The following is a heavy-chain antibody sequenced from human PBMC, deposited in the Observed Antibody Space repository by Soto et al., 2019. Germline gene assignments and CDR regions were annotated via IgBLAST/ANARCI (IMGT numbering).Heavy chain of an antibody. CDR3: ARDQGGSYDSWFDP. V-gene: IGHV3-21*06. CDR2: ISSGSAYI. J-gene: IGHJ5*02. CDR1: TFSMYS. D-gene: IGHD1-26*01. Sequence: EVQVVESGGVLVKPGGSLRLSCTFTFSMYSMNWVLQAPGKGLEWVASISSGSAYIKYAESVKGRFTISRDNAKNSLHLQMKSLRAEDTAIYHCARDQGGSYDSWFDPWGQGTLVTVSS.